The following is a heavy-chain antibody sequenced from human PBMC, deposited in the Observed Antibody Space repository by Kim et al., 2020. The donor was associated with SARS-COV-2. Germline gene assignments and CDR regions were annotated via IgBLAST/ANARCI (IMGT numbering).Heavy chain of an antibody. CDR3: AKQWIQLWLTFDY. CDR2: ISYDGSNK. CDR1: GFTFSSYG. Sequence: GGSLRLSCAASGFTFSSYGMHWVRQAPGKGLEWVAVISYDGSNKYYADSVKGRFTISRDNSKNTLYLQMNSLRAEDTAVYYCAKQWIQLWLTFDYWGQGTLVTVSS. V-gene: IGHV3-30*18. J-gene: IGHJ4*02. D-gene: IGHD5-18*01.